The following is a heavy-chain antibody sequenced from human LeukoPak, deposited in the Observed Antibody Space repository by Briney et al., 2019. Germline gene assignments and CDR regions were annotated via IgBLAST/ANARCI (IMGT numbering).Heavy chain of an antibody. CDR1: GGSISSSSYY. CDR3: ARAYDFRSGPPRPFDP. J-gene: IGHJ5*02. D-gene: IGHD3-3*01. V-gene: IGHV4-39*01. Sequence: SETLSLTCTVSGGSISSSSYYWGWIRQPPGKGLEWIGSIYYSGSTYYNPSLKSRVTISVDTSKNQFSLKLSSVTAADTAVYYCARAYDFRSGPPRPFDPWGQGTLVTVSS. CDR2: IYYSGST.